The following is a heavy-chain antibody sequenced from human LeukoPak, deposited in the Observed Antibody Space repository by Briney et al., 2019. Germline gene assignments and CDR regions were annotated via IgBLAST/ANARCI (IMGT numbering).Heavy chain of an antibody. CDR1: GFTFSSYS. CDR2: ISSSSSYI. Sequence: GGSLRLSCAASGFTFSSYSMNWVRRAPGKGLEWVSSISSSSSYIYYADSVKGRFTISRDNAKNSLYLQMNSLRAEDTAVYYCARDSSVELPKPNWFDPWGQGTLVTVSS. J-gene: IGHJ5*02. V-gene: IGHV3-21*01. D-gene: IGHD1-26*01. CDR3: ARDSSVELPKPNWFDP.